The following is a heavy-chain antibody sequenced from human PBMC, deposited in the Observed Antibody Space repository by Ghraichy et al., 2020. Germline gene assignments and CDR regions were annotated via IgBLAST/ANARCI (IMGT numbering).Heavy chain of an antibody. CDR2: MNPNSGGT. J-gene: IGHJ4*02. CDR1: GYTFTDYY. D-gene: IGHD1-26*01. Sequence: ASVKVSCKASGYTFTDYYMHWVRQAPGQGLEWMGLMNPNSGGTTYAQKFQGRVTMTRDTSNSTAYMELSRLTSDDTALYYCSRDVSGSYDYWGQGTLVTVSS. CDR3: SRDVSGSYDY. V-gene: IGHV1-2*02.